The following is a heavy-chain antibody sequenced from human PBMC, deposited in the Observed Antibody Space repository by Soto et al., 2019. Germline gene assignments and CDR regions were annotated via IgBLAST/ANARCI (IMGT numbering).Heavy chain of an antibody. V-gene: IGHV2-5*02. Sequence: SGPTLVNPTQTLTLTFTFSGFSLSTSGMGVGWIRQPPGKALEWLALTYWDDDKRYSPSLKTRLTITKDTSKNRLVLTLTNMDPVDTATYYCAHAEVIAAAGTTFDYWGQGT. CDR3: AHAEVIAAAGTTFDY. CDR1: GFSLSTSGMG. J-gene: IGHJ4*02. D-gene: IGHD6-13*01. CDR2: TYWDDDK.